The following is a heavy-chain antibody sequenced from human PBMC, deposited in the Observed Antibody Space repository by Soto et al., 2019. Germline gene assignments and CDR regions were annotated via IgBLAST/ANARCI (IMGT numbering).Heavy chain of an antibody. V-gene: IGHV6-1*01. Sequence: THTLSLTCAISGDSVSSNSAAWNWIRQSPSRGLEWLGRTYYRSKWYNDYAVSVKSRITINPDTSKNQFSLQLNSVTPEDTAVYYCAFSTGRLVRNYYYGMDVWGQGTTVTVSS. CDR2: TYYRSKWYN. CDR3: AFSTGRLVRNYYYGMDV. J-gene: IGHJ6*02. D-gene: IGHD6-19*01. CDR1: GDSVSSNSAA.